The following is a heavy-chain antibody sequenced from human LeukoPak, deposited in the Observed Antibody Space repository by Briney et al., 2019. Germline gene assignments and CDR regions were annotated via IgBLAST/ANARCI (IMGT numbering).Heavy chain of an antibody. D-gene: IGHD4-17*01. J-gene: IGHJ5*02. Sequence: GASVKVSCKASGYTFTSYYMHWVRQAPGQGLEWMGIINPSGGSTSYAQKFQGRVTMTRDTSTSTVYMELSSLGSEDTAVYYCARDWYGDYVQFGYVRHHWFDPWGQGTLVTVSS. CDR1: GYTFTSYY. CDR3: ARDWYGDYVQFGYVRHHWFDP. CDR2: INPSGGST. V-gene: IGHV1-46*01.